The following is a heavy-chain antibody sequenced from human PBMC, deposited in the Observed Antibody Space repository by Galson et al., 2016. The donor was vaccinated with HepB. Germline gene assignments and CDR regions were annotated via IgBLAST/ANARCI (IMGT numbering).Heavy chain of an antibody. CDR3: AKISPVGYNSGWGGSFDI. Sequence: SLRLSCAASGFSISIYSMNWVRQAPGKELEWVSAIRGSGTGTSYTDSVKGRFTISRDNSKNTLYLQMNSLRAEDAAVYYCAKISPVGYNSGWGGSFDIWGRGTMVTVSS. CDR1: GFSISIYS. CDR2: IRGSGTGT. V-gene: IGHV3-23*01. D-gene: IGHD6-19*01. J-gene: IGHJ3*02.